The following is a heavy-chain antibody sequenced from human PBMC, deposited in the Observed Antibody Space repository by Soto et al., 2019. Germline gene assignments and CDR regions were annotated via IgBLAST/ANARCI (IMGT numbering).Heavy chain of an antibody. CDR2: INAGNGNT. CDR3: ARHPVAGIAARPSFDY. CDR1: GYTFTSYA. J-gene: IGHJ4*02. D-gene: IGHD6-6*01. Sequence: ASVKFSCKASGYTFTSYAMHWVRQAPGQRLEWMGWINAGNGNTKYSQKFQGRVTITRDTSASTAYMELSSLRSEDTAVYYCARHPVAGIAARPSFDYCGQGTRVIVSS. V-gene: IGHV1-3*01.